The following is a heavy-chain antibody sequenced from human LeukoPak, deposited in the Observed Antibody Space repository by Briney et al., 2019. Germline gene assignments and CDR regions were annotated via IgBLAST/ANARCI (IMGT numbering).Heavy chain of an antibody. D-gene: IGHD1-26*01. CDR3: AREERIVGATPFSDAFDI. CDR1: GYTFTSYY. Sequence: GASVKVSCKASGYTFTSYYMHWVRQAPGQGLEWMGIINPSGGSTSYAQKFQGRVTMTRDMSTSTVYMELSSLRSEDTAVYYCAREERIVGATPFSDAFDIWGQGTMVTVSS. V-gene: IGHV1-46*01. CDR2: INPSGGST. J-gene: IGHJ3*02.